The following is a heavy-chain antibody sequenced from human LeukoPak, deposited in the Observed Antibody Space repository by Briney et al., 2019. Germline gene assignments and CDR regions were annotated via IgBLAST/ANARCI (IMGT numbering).Heavy chain of an antibody. Sequence: PSETLSLTCTVSGGSISSSSYYWGWIRQPPGKGLEWIGSIYYSGSTYYNPSLKSRVTISVDTSKNQFSLKLSSVTAADTAVYYCARQNEEQVIFDYWGQGTLVTVSS. CDR2: IYYSGST. V-gene: IGHV4-39*01. J-gene: IGHJ4*02. CDR1: GGSISSSSYY. D-gene: IGHD2-21*01. CDR3: ARQNEEQVIFDY.